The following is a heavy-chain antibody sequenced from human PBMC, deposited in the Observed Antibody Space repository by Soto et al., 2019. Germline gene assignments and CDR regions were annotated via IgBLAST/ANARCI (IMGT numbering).Heavy chain of an antibody. CDR3: ARDGALKPFSS. CDR1: GFTFSNYN. D-gene: IGHD3-10*01. V-gene: IGHV3-21*01. CDR2: LSGSSIYI. Sequence: GGSLRLSCAASGFTFSNYNMNWVRQDPGKGLEWVSHLSGSSIYIHYADSVRGRFTISRDNAKNSVYQQMYSLRVEDTAVYYCARDGALKPFSSWGQGALVTVSS. J-gene: IGHJ5*02.